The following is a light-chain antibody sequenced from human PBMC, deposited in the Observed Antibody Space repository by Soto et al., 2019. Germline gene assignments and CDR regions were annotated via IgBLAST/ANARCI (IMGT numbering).Light chain of an antibody. CDR1: QTISSS. CDR3: QHYGDLART. CDR2: DAS. J-gene: IGKJ5*01. V-gene: IGKV3-11*01. Sequence: EIVLTQSPATLSLSPGERATLSCRASQTISSSLAWYQQKPGQSPRLLIYDASNRASGVPPRFSGSGSGTDFTLSISSIEPEDFAVYYCQHYGDLARTFGQGTRLEIK.